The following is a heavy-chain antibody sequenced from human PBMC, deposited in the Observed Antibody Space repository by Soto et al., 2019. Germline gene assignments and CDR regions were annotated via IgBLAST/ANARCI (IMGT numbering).Heavy chain of an antibody. J-gene: IGHJ4*02. D-gene: IGHD6-19*01. V-gene: IGHV4-4*02. CDR3: ATRVAATFDY. CDR1: SGSISSSNW. Sequence: QVQLQESGPGLVKPSGTLSLTCAVSSGSISSSNWWTWVRQPPGKGLEWIGEIYHSASINYNPFLKSRVTMSVDKSKNQFSLKLSSVTAADTAVYYCATRVAATFDYWGQGTLVTVSS. CDR2: IYHSASI.